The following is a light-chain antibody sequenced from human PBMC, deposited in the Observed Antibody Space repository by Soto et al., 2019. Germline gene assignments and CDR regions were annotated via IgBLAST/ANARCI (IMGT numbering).Light chain of an antibody. V-gene: IGLV1-51*01. CDR3: GTWDSSLSVYV. CDR1: SSNIGNNY. J-gene: IGLJ1*01. CDR2: DNN. Sequence: VLTQPPSVSAAPGQKVTISCSGSSSNIGNNYVSWYQQLPGTAPKLLIYDNNKRPSGIPDRFSGSKSGTSATLGITGLQTGDEADYYCGTWDSSLSVYVFGTGTKVTVL.